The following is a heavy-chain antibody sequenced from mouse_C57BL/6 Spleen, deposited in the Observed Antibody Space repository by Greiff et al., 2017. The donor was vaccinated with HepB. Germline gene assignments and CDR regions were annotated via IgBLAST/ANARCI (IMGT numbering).Heavy chain of an antibody. CDR1: GFTFSDYG. D-gene: IGHD2-3*01. CDR3: ASPIYDGYYEYFDV. CDR2: ISSGSSTI. V-gene: IGHV5-17*01. Sequence: EVMLVESGGGLVKPGGSLKLSCAASGFTFSDYGMHWVRQAPEKGLEWVAYISSGSSTIYYADTVKGRFTISRDNAKNTLFLQMTSLRSEDTAMYYCASPIYDGYYEYFDVWGTGTTVTVSS. J-gene: IGHJ1*03.